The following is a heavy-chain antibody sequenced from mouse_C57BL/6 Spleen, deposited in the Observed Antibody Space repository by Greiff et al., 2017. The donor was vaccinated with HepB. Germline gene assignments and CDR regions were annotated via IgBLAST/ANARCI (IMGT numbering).Heavy chain of an antibody. Sequence: DVHLVESGEGLVKPGGSLKLSCAASGFTFSSYAMSWVRQTPEKRLEWVAYISSGGDYIYYADTVKGRFTISRDNARNTLYLQMSSLKSEDTAMYYCTREGTTVVGYFDVWGTGTTVTVSS. D-gene: IGHD1-1*01. CDR1: GFTFSSYA. V-gene: IGHV5-9-1*02. J-gene: IGHJ1*03. CDR2: ISSGGDYI. CDR3: TREGTTVVGYFDV.